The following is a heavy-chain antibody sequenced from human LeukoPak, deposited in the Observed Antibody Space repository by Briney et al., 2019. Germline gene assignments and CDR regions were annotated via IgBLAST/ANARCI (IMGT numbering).Heavy chain of an antibody. CDR3: ARPPYYYDSTLIGAFDI. J-gene: IGHJ3*02. CDR2: IYPGDSDT. D-gene: IGHD3-22*01. Sequence: GESLKISCKGSGYRFTSYWIGWVRQVPGKGLEWMGIIYPGDSDTRYSPSFQGQVTISADKSISTAYLQWSSLKASDTAMYYCARPPYYYDSTLIGAFDIWGQGTTVTVSS. CDR1: GYRFTSYW. V-gene: IGHV5-51*01.